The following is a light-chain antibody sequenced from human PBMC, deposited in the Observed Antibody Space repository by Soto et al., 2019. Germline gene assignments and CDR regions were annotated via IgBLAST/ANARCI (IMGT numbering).Light chain of an antibody. J-gene: IGLJ1*01. CDR2: DVS. CDR3: SSYTSSSTSLYV. V-gene: IGLV2-14*01. Sequence: SALTQPSSLSGSPGPSIPHSCTGNSSEVGGYNYVSWYQQHPGKAPKLMIYDVSNRPSGVSNRFSGSKSGNTASLTISGLQAEDEADYYCSSYTSSSTSLYVFGTGTKVTVL. CDR1: SSEVGGYNY.